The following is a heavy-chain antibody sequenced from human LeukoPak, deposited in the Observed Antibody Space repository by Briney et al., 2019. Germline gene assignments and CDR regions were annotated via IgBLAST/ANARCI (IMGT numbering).Heavy chain of an antibody. V-gene: IGHV3-30-3*01. D-gene: IGHD1-1*01. CDR3: ARDLRNARYFDL. CDR2: ISYDGSNK. CDR1: GFTFSSYA. Sequence: GGSLRLSCAASGFTFSSYAMHWVRQAPGKGLEWVAVISYDGSNKYYADSVKGRFTISRDNSKNTLYLQMNSLRAEDTAVYYCARDLRNARYFDLWGRGTLVTVSS. J-gene: IGHJ2*01.